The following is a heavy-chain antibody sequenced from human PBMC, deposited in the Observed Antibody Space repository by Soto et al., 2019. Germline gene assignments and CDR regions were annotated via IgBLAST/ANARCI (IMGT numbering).Heavy chain of an antibody. D-gene: IGHD2-15*01. V-gene: IGHV4-31*03. CDR1: GGSISSAGYY. CDR3: ASAFTSDCSGGIWSYFHX. CDR2: IYYSGST. J-gene: IGHJ4*02. Sequence: PSETLSLTCTVSGGSISSAGYYWSWIRQHPGKGLELIGYIYYSGSTYYNPSLKSRVTISVDTSKNQFSLKLSSVTAADTAFYYCASAFTSDCSGGIWSYFHXWGQGTLVTVPX.